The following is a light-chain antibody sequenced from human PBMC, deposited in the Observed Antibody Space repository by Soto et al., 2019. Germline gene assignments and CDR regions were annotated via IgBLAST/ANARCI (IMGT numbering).Light chain of an antibody. CDR2: AAS. CDR1: ESIRNN. J-gene: IGKJ1*01. Sequence: DIQMTQSPSSLSASVGDRVTITCRASESIRNNLNWYQQKPGKAPKLLIYAASTLQSGVPSRFSGGGSGTALTLTIVSLQPEDFTTYYCQQTYSTPRGAFGQGTKVEFK. V-gene: IGKV1-39*01. CDR3: QQTYSTPRGA.